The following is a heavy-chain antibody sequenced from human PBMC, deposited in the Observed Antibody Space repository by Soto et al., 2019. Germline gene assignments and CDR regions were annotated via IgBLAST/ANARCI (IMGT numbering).Heavy chain of an antibody. J-gene: IGHJ6*03. D-gene: IGHD6-6*01. Sequence: QVQLQQWGAGLLKPSETLSLTCAVYGGSFSGYYWSWIRQPPGKGLEWIGEINHSGSTNYNPSLKSPVNLTVDPSKNQFPLKLTSVTAADTAGYYCARGSSDRRYSSSPRYYYYYYYMDVWGKGTTVTFSS. CDR2: INHSGST. CDR3: ARGSSDRRYSSSPRYYYYYYYMDV. V-gene: IGHV4-34*01. CDR1: GGSFSGYY.